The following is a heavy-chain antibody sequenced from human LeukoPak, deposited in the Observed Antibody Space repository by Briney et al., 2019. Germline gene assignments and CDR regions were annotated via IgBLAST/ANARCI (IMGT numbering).Heavy chain of an antibody. CDR2: IYYIGST. Sequence: PSETLSLTCTVSGGSISSYYWSSLPQPPGNGLERKPYIYYIGSTNYIPPLKSRDTISVDTSMNKFSLSLSSVTAADTAVYFCARGLLYHLLGRRPYESSGDEQSPFEIWGQGTRVTVSS. CDR3: ARGLLYHLLGRRPYESSGDEQSPFEI. J-gene: IGHJ3*02. D-gene: IGHD3-22*01. V-gene: IGHV4-59*12. CDR1: GGSISSYY.